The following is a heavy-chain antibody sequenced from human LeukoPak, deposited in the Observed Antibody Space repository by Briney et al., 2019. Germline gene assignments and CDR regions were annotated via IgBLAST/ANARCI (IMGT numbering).Heavy chain of an antibody. CDR1: GFTFSSYS. J-gene: IGHJ3*02. V-gene: IGHV3-23*01. CDR3: AKDRSIAAGDDAFDI. D-gene: IGHD6-13*01. CDR2: ISGSGIST. Sequence: GGSLRLSCAASGFTFSSYSMNWVRQAPGKGLEWVSHISGSGISTYYADSVKGRFTFSRDNSKNTLYLQMNSLRAEDTAVYYCAKDRSIAAGDDAFDIWGQGTMVTVSS.